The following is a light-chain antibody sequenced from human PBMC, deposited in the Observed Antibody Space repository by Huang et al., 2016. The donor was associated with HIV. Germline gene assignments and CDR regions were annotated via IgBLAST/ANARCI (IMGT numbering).Light chain of an antibody. J-gene: IGKJ2*01. V-gene: IGKV3-15*01. CDR1: QSICSN. CDR2: GAS. CDR3: QQYNNWPYT. Sequence: EIVMTQSPATLSVSPGERATLPCRASQSICSNLAWYQQKPGQAPRLLIFGASTSATGIPVRFSGSGSGTEFTLTISSLQSEDFAVYYCQQYNNWPYTFGQGTKLEIK.